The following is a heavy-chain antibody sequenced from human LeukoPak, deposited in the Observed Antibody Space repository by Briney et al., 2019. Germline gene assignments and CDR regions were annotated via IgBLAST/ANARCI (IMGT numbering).Heavy chain of an antibody. J-gene: IGHJ4*02. CDR1: GGSINNYY. V-gene: IGHV4-59*01. CDR3: ARHRGSGYPYFDY. D-gene: IGHD3-22*01. Sequence: SSETLSLTCTVSGGSINNYYWSWIRQPPGKGLEWIGYIYYTGSTNYNPSLKGRVTISVDTSKSHFSLKMSTLTAADTAVYYCARHRGSGYPYFDYWGQGTLVTVSS. CDR2: IYYTGST.